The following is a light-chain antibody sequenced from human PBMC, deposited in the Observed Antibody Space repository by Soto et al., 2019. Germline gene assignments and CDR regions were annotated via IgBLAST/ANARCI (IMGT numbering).Light chain of an antibody. CDR1: SANIGSNY. V-gene: IGLV1-47*01. Sequence: QSVLTQRPSASGTPGQRVTISCSGSSANIGSNYVYWYQQLPGTAPKLLMYRDTQRPSGVPDRISGSKSGTSASLAISGLRSEDEADYYCAAWDDSLSGVVFGAGTKLTVL. CDR3: AAWDDSLSGVV. J-gene: IGLJ3*02. CDR2: RDT.